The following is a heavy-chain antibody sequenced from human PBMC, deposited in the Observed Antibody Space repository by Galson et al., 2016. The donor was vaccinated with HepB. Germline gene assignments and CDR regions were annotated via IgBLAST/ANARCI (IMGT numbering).Heavy chain of an antibody. CDR2: IIPHNGNA. D-gene: IGHD1-14*01. V-gene: IGHV1-18*01. Sequence: SVXXSCKASXXXFPXXXITXXXQAXXQGLEWMGWIIPHNGNANYAQKFQGRVTMTADTSTSTAYMELSSLTSDDTAVYFCARHNGCDYWGQGTLVTVSS. J-gene: IGHJ4*02. CDR3: ARHNGCDY. CDR1: XXXFPXXX.